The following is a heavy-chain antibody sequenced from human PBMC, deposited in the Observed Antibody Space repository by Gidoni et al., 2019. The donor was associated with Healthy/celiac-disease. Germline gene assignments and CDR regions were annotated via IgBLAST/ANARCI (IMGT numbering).Heavy chain of an antibody. CDR1: GGTFSSYA. CDR2: IIPIFCTA. J-gene: IGHJ6*02. V-gene: IGHV1-69*01. Sequence: QVQLVQSGAEVKKPGSAVKVSCKASGGTFSSYAISGVRQAPGQGLEWMGGIIPIFCTANYAQKFQGRVTITADESTSTAYMELSSLRSEDTAVYYCASPSGYCTNGVCYGYYYYYGMDVWGQGTTVTVSS. D-gene: IGHD2-8*01. CDR3: ASPSGYCTNGVCYGYYYYYGMDV.